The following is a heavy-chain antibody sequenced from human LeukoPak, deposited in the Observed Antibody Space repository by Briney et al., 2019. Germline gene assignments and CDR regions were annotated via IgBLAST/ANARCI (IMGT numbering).Heavy chain of an antibody. CDR3: AKPHDILTE. CDR1: GFTFSSYS. CDR2: ISSSSSYI. Sequence: GGSLRLSCAASGFTFSSYSMNWVRPAPGKGLEWVSSISSSSSYIYYADSVKGRFTISRDNAKNSLYLQMNSLRAEDTAVYYCAKPHDILTEWGQGTLVTVSS. J-gene: IGHJ4*02. D-gene: IGHD3-9*01. V-gene: IGHV3-21*04.